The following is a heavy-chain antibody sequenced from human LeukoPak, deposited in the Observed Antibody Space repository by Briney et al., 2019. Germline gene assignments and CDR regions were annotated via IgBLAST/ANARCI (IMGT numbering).Heavy chain of an antibody. V-gene: IGHV1-2*02. J-gene: IGHJ6*03. D-gene: IGHD3-10*01. CDR1: GHTFTGYY. Sequence: GASVKVSCKASGHTFTGYYIQGVRQAPGEGLEWMGWINPNSGGTNYAQKFQGRVTMTRDTSISTAYMELSRLRSDDTAVYYCARGRGVSKSYYYYYMDVWGKGTTVTISS. CDR3: ARGRGVSKSYYYYYMDV. CDR2: INPNSGGT.